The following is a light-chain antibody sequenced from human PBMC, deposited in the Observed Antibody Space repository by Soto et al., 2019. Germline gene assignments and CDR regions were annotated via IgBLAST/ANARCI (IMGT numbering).Light chain of an antibody. CDR2: GNS. CDR3: QSYGSSLSGYV. V-gene: IGLV1-40*01. CDR1: SSNIGSNT. J-gene: IGLJ1*01. Sequence: QSALTQPPSASGTPGQRVTISCSGSSSNIGSNTVNWYQQLPGTAPKHLIYGNSNRPSGVPDRFSGSKSGTSASLAITGLQAEDEADYYCQSYGSSLSGYVVXAGTKVTVL.